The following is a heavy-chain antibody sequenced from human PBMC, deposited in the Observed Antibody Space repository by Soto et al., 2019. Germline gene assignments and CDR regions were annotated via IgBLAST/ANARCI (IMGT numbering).Heavy chain of an antibody. J-gene: IGHJ6*02. CDR1: GYRFVDYY. CDR2: INPRGGDS. D-gene: IGHD2-21*02. CDR3: ARVHCGGDCRPGEWFYYYGMVV. V-gene: IGHV1-46*01. Sequence: QGQLVQSGAEMKTPGASVEVSCKASGYRFVDYYIHWVRQAPGQGLEWMGIINPRGGDSRYAQKFQGRVTVTMDTSTSTVYMDLRSLTSEDTAVYYCARVHCGGDCRPGEWFYYYGMVVWGQGTTVTVSS.